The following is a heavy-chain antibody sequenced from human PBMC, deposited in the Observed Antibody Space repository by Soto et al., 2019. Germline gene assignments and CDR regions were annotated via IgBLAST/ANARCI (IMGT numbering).Heavy chain of an antibody. V-gene: IGHV4-34*01. CDR1: GGSFSGYY. CDR3: ARGGTRSSGRYYNPRYYYYYGMDV. Sequence: QVQLQQWGAGLLKPSETLSLTCAVYGGSFSGYYWSWIRQPPGKGLEWIGEINHSGSTNYNPSLKSRVTISVDTSKNQFSLKLSSVTAADTAVYYCARGGTRSSGRYYNPRYYYYYGMDVWGQGTTVTVSS. CDR2: INHSGST. D-gene: IGHD3-10*01. J-gene: IGHJ6*02.